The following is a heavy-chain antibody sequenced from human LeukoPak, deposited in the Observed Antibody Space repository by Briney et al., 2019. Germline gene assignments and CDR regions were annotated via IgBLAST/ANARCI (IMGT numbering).Heavy chain of an antibody. D-gene: IGHD3-22*01. CDR3: ARGGPSYYYDCSGYFRKRSEDY. CDR1: GYTFTSCD. Sequence: ASVKVSCKASGYTFTSCDINWVRQATGQGREWMGWMNPNSGNTGYAQKFQGRVTMTRNTSISTAYMELSSLRSEDTAVYYCARGGPSYYYDCSGYFRKRSEDYWGQGTLVTVSS. J-gene: IGHJ4*02. CDR2: MNPNSGNT. V-gene: IGHV1-8*01.